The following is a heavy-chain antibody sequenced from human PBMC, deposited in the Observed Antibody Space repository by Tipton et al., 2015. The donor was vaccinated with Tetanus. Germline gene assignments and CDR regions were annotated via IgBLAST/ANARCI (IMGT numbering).Heavy chain of an antibody. V-gene: IGHV4-59*01. D-gene: IGHD3-10*01. CDR1: GGSISPYY. CDR2: IYYSGST. Sequence: TLSLTCSVSGGSISPYYWSCIRQPPGKGLEWIGYIYYSGSTNYNPSLESRVTISVDTSKNQFSLKLRSVTAADTAVYYCASHYGSGSDDAFDIWGQGTMVTVSS. J-gene: IGHJ3*02. CDR3: ASHYGSGSDDAFDI.